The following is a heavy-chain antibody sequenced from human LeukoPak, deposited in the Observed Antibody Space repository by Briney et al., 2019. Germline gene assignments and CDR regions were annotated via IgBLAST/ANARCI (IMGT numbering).Heavy chain of an antibody. CDR1: GSTFSSYA. V-gene: IGHV3-64*01. Sequence: PGGSLRLSCAASGSTFSSYAMHWVRQAPGKGLEYVSAISSNGGSTYYANSVKGRFTISRDNSKNTLYLQMGSLRAEDMAVYYCARDGFSYSIAAAGGAFDIWGQGTMVTVSS. CDR3: ARDGFSYSIAAAGGAFDI. D-gene: IGHD6-13*01. J-gene: IGHJ3*02. CDR2: ISSNGGST.